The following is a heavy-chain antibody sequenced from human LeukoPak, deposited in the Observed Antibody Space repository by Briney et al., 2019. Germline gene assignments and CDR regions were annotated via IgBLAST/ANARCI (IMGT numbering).Heavy chain of an antibody. V-gene: IGHV4-61*02. J-gene: IGHJ4*02. CDR2: IYTSGST. CDR1: GGSISSSYY. Sequence: SETLSLTCTVSGGSISSSYYWSWIRQPAGKGLEWIGRIYTSGSTNYNPSLKSRVTISVDTSKNQFSLKLSSVTAADTAVYYCAGNYYGSGSYYSEDRYWGQGTLVTVSS. CDR3: AGNYYGSGSYYSEDRY. D-gene: IGHD3-10*01.